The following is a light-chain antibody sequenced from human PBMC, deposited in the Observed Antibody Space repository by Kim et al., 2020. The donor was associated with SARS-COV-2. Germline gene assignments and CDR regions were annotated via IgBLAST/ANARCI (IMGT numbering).Light chain of an antibody. CDR2: DAA. V-gene: IGKV1-5*01. CDR3: QQYNSYSWT. CDR1: QSISSW. J-gene: IGKJ1*01. Sequence: ASGGNGSTITGRASQSISSWLVWYQQKPGKAPKLLIYDAASLESGVPSRFSGSGSGTEITRTRSSLQPDDFATYYCQQYNSYSWTFGKGTKVDIK.